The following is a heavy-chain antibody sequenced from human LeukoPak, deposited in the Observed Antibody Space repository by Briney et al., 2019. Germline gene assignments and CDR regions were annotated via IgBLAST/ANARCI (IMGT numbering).Heavy chain of an antibody. Sequence: GGSLRLSCSASGFTFDDYAVHWVRQAPGKGLEWVSLISGDGGSTYYADSVKGRFTISRDNSKNSLYLQMNSLRTEDTALYYCAKDPQQQLGFDYWGQGTLVTVSS. J-gene: IGHJ4*02. CDR3: AKDPQQQLGFDY. V-gene: IGHV3-43*02. CDR2: ISGDGGST. CDR1: GFTFDDYA. D-gene: IGHD6-13*01.